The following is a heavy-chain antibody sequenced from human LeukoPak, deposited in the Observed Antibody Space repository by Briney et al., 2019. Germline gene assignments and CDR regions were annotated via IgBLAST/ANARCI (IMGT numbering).Heavy chain of an antibody. Sequence: GGSLRLSCAASGFTFSSYGMHWVRQAPGKGLEWVAVIWYDGSNKYYADSVKGRFTISRDNSKNTLYLQMNSLRAEDTAVYYCARDHARYYYGSGSYFPEQYWGQGTLVTVSS. CDR1: GFTFSSYG. J-gene: IGHJ4*02. CDR2: IWYDGSNK. CDR3: ARDHARYYYGSGSYFPEQY. D-gene: IGHD3-10*01. V-gene: IGHV3-33*01.